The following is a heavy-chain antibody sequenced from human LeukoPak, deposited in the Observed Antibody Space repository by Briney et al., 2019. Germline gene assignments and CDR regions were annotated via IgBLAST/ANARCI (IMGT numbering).Heavy chain of an antibody. V-gene: IGHV3-7*01. Sequence: PGGSLRLSCAASGFTFSRYWMSWVRQAPGKGLEWVANMNQDGSEKHYVDSVKGRFTISRDNAKNSLYLQMNSLRAEDTAVYYCATLGSPGFNYGFDYWGQGTLVTVSS. CDR2: MNQDGSEK. J-gene: IGHJ4*02. CDR3: ATLGSPGFNYGFDY. CDR1: GFTFSRYW. D-gene: IGHD5-18*01.